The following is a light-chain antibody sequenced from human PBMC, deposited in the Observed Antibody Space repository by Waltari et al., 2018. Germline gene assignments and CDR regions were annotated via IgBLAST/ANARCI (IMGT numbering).Light chain of an antibody. J-gene: IGLJ2*01. Sequence: QSALTQPASVSGSPGQSITISCTGTSRDVGGYNYVSWYQQHPGKDPKLMIYDVSNRPSGVSNRFSGSKSGNTASLTISGLQAEDEADYYCSSYTSSSTVVFGGGTKLTVL. CDR1: SRDVGGYNY. CDR2: DVS. CDR3: SSYTSSSTVV. V-gene: IGLV2-14*03.